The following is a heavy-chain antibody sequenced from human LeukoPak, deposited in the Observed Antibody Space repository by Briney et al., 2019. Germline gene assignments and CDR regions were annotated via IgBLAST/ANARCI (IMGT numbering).Heavy chain of an antibody. V-gene: IGHV3-53*01. J-gene: IGHJ2*01. Sequence: PGGSLRLSCAASGFTVSSNYMSWVRQAPGKGLEWVSVIYSGGSTYYADSVKGRFTISRDNSKNTLYLQMNSLRAEDTAVYYCARDRMSSGYYLQYFDLWGRGTLVTVSS. CDR3: ARDRMSSGYYLQYFDL. D-gene: IGHD3-22*01. CDR2: IYSGGST. CDR1: GFTVSSNY.